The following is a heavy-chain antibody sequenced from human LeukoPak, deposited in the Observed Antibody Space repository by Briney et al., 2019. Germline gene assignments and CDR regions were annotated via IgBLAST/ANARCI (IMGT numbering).Heavy chain of an antibody. V-gene: IGHV3-30-3*01. D-gene: IGHD3-9*01. CDR1: GFTFSSYA. CDR3: ARVLVYYDILSGYYPIDY. CDR2: ISYDGSNK. Sequence: GGSLRLSCAASGFTFSSYAMHWVRQAPGKGLEWVAVISYDGSNKYYADSVKGRFTISRDNAKNSLYLQMNTLRDEDTAVYYCARVLVYYDILSGYYPIDYWGQGTLVTVSS. J-gene: IGHJ4*02.